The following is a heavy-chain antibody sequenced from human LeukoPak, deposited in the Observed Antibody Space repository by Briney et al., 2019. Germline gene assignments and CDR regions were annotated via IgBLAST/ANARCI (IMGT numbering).Heavy chain of an antibody. CDR3: ARDYRIRDSSGYYYYYGMDV. Sequence: SETLSLTCAVYGGSFSGYYWSWLRQPPGKGLEWIGYIYYSGSTYYNPSLKSRVTISVDTSKNQFSLKLSSVTAADTAVYYCARDYRIRDSSGYYYYYGMDVWGQGTTVTVSS. CDR1: GGSFSGYY. V-gene: IGHV4-30-4*08. CDR2: IYYSGST. J-gene: IGHJ6*02. D-gene: IGHD3-22*01.